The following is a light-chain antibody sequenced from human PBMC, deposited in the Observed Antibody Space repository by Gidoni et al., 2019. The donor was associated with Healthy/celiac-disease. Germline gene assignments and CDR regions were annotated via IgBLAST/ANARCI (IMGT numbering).Light chain of an antibody. J-gene: IGLJ3*02. CDR2: GKN. CDR1: SLRSYY. V-gene: IGLV3-19*01. Sequence: SSELTQDPAVSVAVGQTVRITCQGDSLRSYYASWYQQKPGQAPVLVIYGKNNRPSGIPDRFSGSSSGNTASLTITWAQAEDEADYYCNSRDSSGNHWVFGGGTKLTVL. CDR3: NSRDSSGNHWV.